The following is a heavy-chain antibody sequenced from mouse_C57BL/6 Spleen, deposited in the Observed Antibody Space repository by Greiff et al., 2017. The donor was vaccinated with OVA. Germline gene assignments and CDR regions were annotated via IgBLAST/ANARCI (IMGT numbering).Heavy chain of an antibody. Sequence: EVKLVESGGGLVKPGGSLKLSCAASGFTFSDYGMHWVRQAPEKGLEWVAYISSGSSTIYYADTVKGRFTISRDNAKNTLFLQMTSLRSEDTAMYYCANYYGSSYEWLAYWGQGTLVTVSA. J-gene: IGHJ3*01. CDR3: ANYYGSSYEWLAY. D-gene: IGHD1-1*01. CDR2: ISSGSSTI. V-gene: IGHV5-17*01. CDR1: GFTFSDYG.